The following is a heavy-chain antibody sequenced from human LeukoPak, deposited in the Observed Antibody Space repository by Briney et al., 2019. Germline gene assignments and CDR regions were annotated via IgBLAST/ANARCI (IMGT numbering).Heavy chain of an antibody. CDR1: GGSISSGSYY. CDR3: ARGLEWGDGFDI. J-gene: IGHJ3*02. D-gene: IGHD1-1*01. CDR2: VYISGST. Sequence: PSETLSLTCTVSGGSISSGSYYWTWIPQPAGKGLEWIGRVYISGSTNYNPSLKSRVTISVDTSKNHFSLKLTSVTAADTAVYYCARGLEWGDGFDIWGQGTMVTVSP. V-gene: IGHV4-61*02.